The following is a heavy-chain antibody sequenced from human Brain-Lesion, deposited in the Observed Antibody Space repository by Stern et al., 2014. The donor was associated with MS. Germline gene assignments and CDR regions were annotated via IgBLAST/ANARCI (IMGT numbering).Heavy chain of an antibody. J-gene: IGHJ5*02. CDR1: GGSVSSTSYA. CDR3: AGEEDIRYCSGGSCTGNWFDP. CDR2: IYYSGNT. D-gene: IGHD2-15*01. Sequence: QLQLQESGPGLVKPSETLSLTCTVAGGSVSSTSYAWAWIRQPPGKGLEWIGTIYYSGNTYYSPSLTSRLTISLDTSQNQVSLPRRSVPAADTAVYYCAGEEDIRYCSGGSCTGNWFDPWGQGTLVTVSS. V-gene: IGHV4-39*01.